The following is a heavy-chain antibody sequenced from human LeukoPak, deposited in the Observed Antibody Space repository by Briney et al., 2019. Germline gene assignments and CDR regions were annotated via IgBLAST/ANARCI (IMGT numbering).Heavy chain of an antibody. CDR3: ARLGSYHDF. CDR2: IHSSGGS. Sequence: SETLSLTCTVSGASISNYYWSWIRQTPEKGLEWMGHIHSSGGSSYYPSLKSRLTLSIATSRNQLTLKLPSVTAADTAVYFCARLGSYHDFWGEGGLV. J-gene: IGHJ4*02. CDR1: GASISNYY. D-gene: IGHD1-26*01. V-gene: IGHV4-4*09.